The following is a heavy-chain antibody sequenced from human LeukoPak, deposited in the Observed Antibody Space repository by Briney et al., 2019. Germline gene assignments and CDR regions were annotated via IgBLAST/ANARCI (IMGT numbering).Heavy chain of an antibody. V-gene: IGHV4-4*07. D-gene: IGHD5-18*01. J-gene: IGHJ4*02. CDR3: ARGVLDTAMVSFDY. CDR2: IYTSGST. CDR1: GGSISSHY. Sequence: PSETLSLTCTVSGGSISSHYWSWIRQPAGKGLEWIGRIYTSGSTNYNPSLKSRVTMSVDTSKNQFSLKLSSVTAADTAVYYCARGVLDTAMVSFDYWGQGTPVTVSS.